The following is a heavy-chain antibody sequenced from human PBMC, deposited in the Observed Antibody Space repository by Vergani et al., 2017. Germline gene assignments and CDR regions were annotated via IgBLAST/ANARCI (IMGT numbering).Heavy chain of an antibody. D-gene: IGHD4-17*01. Sequence: EVQLVESGGGLVQPGGSLRLSCAASGFTFSSYAMSWVRQAPGKGLEWVANIKQDGSEKYYVDSVKGRFTISRDNAKNSLYLQMNSLRAEDTAMYYCARDDGDYGYWGQGTLVTVSS. CDR3: ARDDGDYGY. V-gene: IGHV3-7*03. CDR2: IKQDGSEK. J-gene: IGHJ4*02. CDR1: GFTFSSYA.